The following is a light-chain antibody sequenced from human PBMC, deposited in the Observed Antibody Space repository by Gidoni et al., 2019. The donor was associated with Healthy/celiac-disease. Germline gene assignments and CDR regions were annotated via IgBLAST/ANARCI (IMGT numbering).Light chain of an antibody. CDR3: QQSYSTLTYT. CDR2: AAS. J-gene: IGKJ2*01. V-gene: IGKV1-39*01. CDR1: QSISSY. Sequence: IQMTQPQSSLSASVGDRVTITCRASQSISSYLNWYQQKTGKAPKLVTYAASSLQSGVPSRFGGSASGTDFTLTISSLQPEDFATYYCQQSYSTLTYTFXQXTKLEIK.